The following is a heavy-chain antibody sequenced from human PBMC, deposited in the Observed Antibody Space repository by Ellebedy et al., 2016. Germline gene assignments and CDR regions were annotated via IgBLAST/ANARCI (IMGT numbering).Heavy chain of an antibody. CDR1: GVSFSSSS. Sequence: GESLKISXVASGVSFSSSSMSWVRQVPGKGLEWVASIKPDGSDKFYVDSVKGRITISKDNAKNSLYLQMNSLRVEDTAVYYCARGTTTVSDWGQGTLVTVPS. V-gene: IGHV3-7*01. CDR2: IKPDGSDK. CDR3: ARGTTTVSD. D-gene: IGHD4-17*01. J-gene: IGHJ4*02.